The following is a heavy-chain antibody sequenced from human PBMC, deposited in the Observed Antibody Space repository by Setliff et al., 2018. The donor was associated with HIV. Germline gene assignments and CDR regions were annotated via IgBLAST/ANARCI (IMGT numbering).Heavy chain of an antibody. Sequence: KTSETLSLTCAVYGGSFSGYYWSWIRQSPSGLEWIGEINHRGIANSSPSLKSRVTISIDTSKNQFSLRLTSVTAADTAMYYCASRIYYYDESRVLREEGFVPWGQGTLVTVSS. V-gene: IGHV4-34*01. CDR1: GGSFSGYY. J-gene: IGHJ5*02. CDR2: INHRGIA. D-gene: IGHD3-22*01. CDR3: ASRIYYYDESRVLREEGFVP.